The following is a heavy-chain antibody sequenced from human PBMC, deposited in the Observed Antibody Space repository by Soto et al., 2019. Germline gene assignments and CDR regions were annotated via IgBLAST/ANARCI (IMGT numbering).Heavy chain of an antibody. CDR1: GYSISSGYY. CDR2: IYHSGST. V-gene: IGHV4-38-2*02. Sequence: SAPLSLTRAVSGYSISSGYYWGWIRQPPGKGLEWIGSIYHSGSTYYNPSLKSRVTISVDTSKNQFSLKLSSVTAADTAVYYWARDPGAWDQGTLVT. CDR3: ARDPGA. D-gene: IGHD1-26*01. J-gene: IGHJ4*02.